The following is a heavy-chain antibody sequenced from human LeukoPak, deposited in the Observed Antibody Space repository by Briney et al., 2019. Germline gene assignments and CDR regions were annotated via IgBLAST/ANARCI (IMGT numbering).Heavy chain of an antibody. D-gene: IGHD6-13*01. V-gene: IGHV7-4-1*02. J-gene: IGHJ6*02. CDR1: GYTLTSYA. Sequence: ASVKVSCKASGYTLTSYAMNWVRQAPGQGLEWMGWINTNTGNPTYAQGFIGRFVFSLDTSVSTAYLQISSLKAEDTAVYYCTRCSSSWYFLSHGMDVWGQGTTVTVSS. CDR3: TRCSSSWYFLSHGMDV. CDR2: INTNTGNP.